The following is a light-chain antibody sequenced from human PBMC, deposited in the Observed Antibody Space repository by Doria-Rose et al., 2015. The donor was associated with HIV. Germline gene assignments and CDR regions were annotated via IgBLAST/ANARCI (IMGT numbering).Light chain of an antibody. CDR1: QSFSSTY. CDR3: HQYGTSWT. J-gene: IGKJ1*01. V-gene: IGKV3-20*01. Sequence: TQSPGTLSLSPGERANLSCRASQSFSSTYLAWYQQKPGQAPSLLTYDGFTRVTGISDRFSASGSGTDFTLTINRLEPEDFALYYCHQYGTSWTFVQGTKVEI. CDR2: DGF.